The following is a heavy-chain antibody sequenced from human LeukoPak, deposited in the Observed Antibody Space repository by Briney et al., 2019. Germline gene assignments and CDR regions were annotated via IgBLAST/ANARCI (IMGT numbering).Heavy chain of an antibody. D-gene: IGHD2-15*01. V-gene: IGHV1-46*01. CDR1: GYTFTSYY. CDR3: AKVSCSGGSCYSIDY. CDR2: INPSGGST. J-gene: IGHJ4*02. Sequence: ASVKVSCKASGYTFTSYYMHWVRQAPGQGLEWMGIINPSGGSTSYAQKFQGRVTMTRDMSTSTVYMELSSLRSEDTAVYYCAKVSCSGGSCYSIDYWGQGTLVTVSS.